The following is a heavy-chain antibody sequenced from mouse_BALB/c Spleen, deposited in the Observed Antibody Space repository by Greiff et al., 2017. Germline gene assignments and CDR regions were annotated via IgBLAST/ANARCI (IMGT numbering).Heavy chain of an antibody. V-gene: IGHV3-2*02. CDR1: GYSITSDYA. CDR3: ARRGREWFAY. J-gene: IGHJ3*01. CDR2: ISYSGST. Sequence: EVKLQESGPGLVKPSQSLSLTCTVTGYSITSDYAWNWIRQFPGNKLEWMGYISYSGSTSYNPSLKSRISITRDTSKNQFFLQLNSVTTEDTATYYCARRGREWFAYWGQGTLVTVSA.